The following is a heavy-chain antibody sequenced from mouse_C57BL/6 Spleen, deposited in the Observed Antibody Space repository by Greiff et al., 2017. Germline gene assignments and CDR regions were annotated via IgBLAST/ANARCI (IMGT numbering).Heavy chain of an antibody. CDR3: ARGYYYGCSDMDY. CDR2: IDPEDGEP. Sequence: VQLQQSGAELVKPGASVKLSCTASGFNFKDYYMHWVKQRPEQGLEWIGRIDPEDGEPKYAPKFQGKATMTADASSNTADLQLSSRASEDTAVYYCARGYYYGCSDMDYWGQGTTLTVSS. V-gene: IGHV14-2*01. D-gene: IGHD1-2*01. CDR1: GFNFKDYY. J-gene: IGHJ4*01.